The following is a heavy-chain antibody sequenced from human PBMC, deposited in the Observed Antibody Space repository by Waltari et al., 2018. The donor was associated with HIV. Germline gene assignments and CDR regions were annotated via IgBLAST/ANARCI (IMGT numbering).Heavy chain of an antibody. V-gene: IGHV4-59*01. CDR3: ARSYYDSSGYHLFDY. J-gene: IGHJ4*02. CDR2: IYCSART. CDR1: GGSISSYY. D-gene: IGHD3-22*01. Sequence: QVQLQESGPGLVKPSETLSLTCTVSGGSISSYYWSWIRQPPGKGLEWIGYIYCSARTNDNPSLESRVTNSVDTSKNQFSLKLTAVTAADTAVYYCARSYYDSSGYHLFDYWGQGTLVTVSS.